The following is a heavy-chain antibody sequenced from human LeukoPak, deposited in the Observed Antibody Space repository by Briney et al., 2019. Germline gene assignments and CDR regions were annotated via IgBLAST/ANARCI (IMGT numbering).Heavy chain of an antibody. D-gene: IGHD3-9*01. J-gene: IGHJ4*02. CDR2: IWYDGTNK. CDR1: GFTFREYA. V-gene: IGHV3-33*01. CDR3: VRVFQTSDWIYYFDW. Sequence: GGSLRLSCAASGFTFREYAIHWVRQAPGKGLERVAVIWYDGTNKYYADSVKGRFTISRDNSKYTLDLQMSGLRAEDTAVYYCVRVFQTSDWIYYFDWWGQGTLVTVSS.